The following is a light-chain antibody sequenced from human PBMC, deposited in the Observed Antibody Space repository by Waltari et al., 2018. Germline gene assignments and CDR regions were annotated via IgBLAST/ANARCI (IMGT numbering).Light chain of an antibody. CDR2: KAS. Sequence: DIQMTQSPSSLSASVGDRVTITCRASQSISTYLNWYQQKPGKAPKLLISKASTLESGVPSRFSGSGSGTEFTLTISSLQPDDFATYYCQQYTSFSLTFGGGTTVEIK. J-gene: IGKJ4*01. CDR3: QQYTSFSLT. CDR1: QSISTY. V-gene: IGKV1-5*03.